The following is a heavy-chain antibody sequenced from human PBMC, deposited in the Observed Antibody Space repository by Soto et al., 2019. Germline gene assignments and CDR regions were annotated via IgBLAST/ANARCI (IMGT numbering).Heavy chain of an antibody. V-gene: IGHV1-2*02. D-gene: IGHD1-26*01. CDR3: VRGAPSHYYFFALDV. CDR1: GYRFTDYY. CDR2: IKPSTGGA. J-gene: IGHJ6*02. Sequence: QAHLVQSGAEVKKPGASVKVSCRAFGYRFTDYYLHWVRQAPGQGLDWMGWIKPSTGGASYAEKFQAGVIMTSDTSMNTVYMEMSNLTSDDTALYFCVRGAPSHYYFFALDVWGPGTPVTVSS.